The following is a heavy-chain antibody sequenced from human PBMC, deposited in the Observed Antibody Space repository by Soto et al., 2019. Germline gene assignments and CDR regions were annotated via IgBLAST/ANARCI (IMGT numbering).Heavy chain of an antibody. CDR3: AREKIVQMVYARGELDY. V-gene: IGHV3-33*01. CDR2: IWYDGSNK. D-gene: IGHD2-8*01. CDR1: GFTFSSYG. J-gene: IGHJ4*02. Sequence: QVQLVESGGGVVQPGRSLRLSCAASGFTFSSYGMHWVRQAPGKGLEWVAVIWYDGSNKYYADSVKGRFTISRDNSKNPLYRKKNSLRAGDRVVYYCAREKIVQMVYARGELDYGGRGPLVPVSS.